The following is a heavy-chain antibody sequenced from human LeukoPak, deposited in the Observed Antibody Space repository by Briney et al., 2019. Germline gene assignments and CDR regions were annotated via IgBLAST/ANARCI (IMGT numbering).Heavy chain of an antibody. V-gene: IGHV3-48*02. Sequence: GSLRLSCAVSGFTFGSYTMNWVRQAPGKGLEWVSHISSTSTTYYADSVKGRFTTSRDNAKNLLYLQMNSLRDEDTAVYYCAAAGDYWGQGTLVTVSS. CDR1: GFTFGSYT. J-gene: IGHJ4*02. D-gene: IGHD3-10*01. CDR2: ISSTSTT. CDR3: AAAGDY.